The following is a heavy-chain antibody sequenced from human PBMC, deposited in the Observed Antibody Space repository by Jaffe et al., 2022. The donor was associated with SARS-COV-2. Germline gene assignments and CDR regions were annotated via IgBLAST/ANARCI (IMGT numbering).Heavy chain of an antibody. CDR3: ARGKGRAVAAHLPYWYFDL. Sequence: EVQLVESGGGLVKPGGSLRLSCAASGFTFSSYSMNWVRQAPGKGLEWVSSISSSSSYIYYADSVKGRFTISRDNAKNSLYLQMNGLRAEDTAVYYCARGKGRAVAAHLPYWYFDLWGRGTLVTVSS. D-gene: IGHD6-19*01. J-gene: IGHJ2*01. CDR2: ISSSSSYI. CDR1: GFTFSSYS. V-gene: IGHV3-21*01.